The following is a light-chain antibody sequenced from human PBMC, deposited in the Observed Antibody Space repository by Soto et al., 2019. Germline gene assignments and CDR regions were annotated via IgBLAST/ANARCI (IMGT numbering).Light chain of an antibody. J-gene: IGKJ5*01. CDR1: QSLVYSDGIAY. CDR3: MQATHWPIT. V-gene: IGKV2-30*01. CDR2: KVS. Sequence: DVVITQSPLSLPVTLGQPSSISCGANQSLVYSDGIAYFSWFQQRPGRSPRRLIYKVSNRDSGVPARFSGSGSGTDFALKISRVEADDVGVYYCMQATHWPITFGQGTRLEI.